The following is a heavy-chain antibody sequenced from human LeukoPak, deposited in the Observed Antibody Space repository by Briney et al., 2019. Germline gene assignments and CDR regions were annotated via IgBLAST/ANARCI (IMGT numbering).Heavy chain of an antibody. D-gene: IGHD3-10*01. J-gene: IGHJ3*02. V-gene: IGHV4-59*12. CDR3: AKSNGYGLVDI. CDR1: GGSISRYY. Sequence: SETLSLTCTVSGGSISRYYWSWIRQPPGKGLEWIGNIFYSGSTYYSPSLKSRVTISLDTSRNQFSLKLNSVTAADTAVYYCAKSNGYGLVDIWGQGTMVTVSS. CDR2: IFYSGST.